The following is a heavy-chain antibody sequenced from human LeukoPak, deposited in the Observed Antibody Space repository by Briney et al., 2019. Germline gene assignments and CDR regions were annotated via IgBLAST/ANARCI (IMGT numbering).Heavy chain of an antibody. CDR1: GFTFSSYG. CDR3: AKGSYDSSGPDY. V-gene: IGHV3-30*18. J-gene: IGHJ4*02. CDR2: ISYGGSNK. D-gene: IGHD3-22*01. Sequence: PGGSLRLSCVASGFTFSSYGMHWVRQAPGKGLEWVAVISYGGSNKYYADSVKGRFTISRDNSKNTLYLQMNSLRAEDTAVYYCAKGSYDSSGPDYWGQGTLVTVSS.